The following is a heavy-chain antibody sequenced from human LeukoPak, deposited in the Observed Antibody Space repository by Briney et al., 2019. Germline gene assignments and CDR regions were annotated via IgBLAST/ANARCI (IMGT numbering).Heavy chain of an antibody. Sequence: PGGSLRLSCAASGFIFSSYWMHWVRQAPGKGLVWVSRINTDGSSTSYVDSVKGRFTISRDNAKNTMYLQMNGLRAEDTAVYYCARDLQFRGVWGQGTLVTVSS. CDR3: ARDLQFRGV. CDR2: INTDGSST. J-gene: IGHJ4*02. D-gene: IGHD3-10*01. CDR1: GFIFSSYW. V-gene: IGHV3-74*01.